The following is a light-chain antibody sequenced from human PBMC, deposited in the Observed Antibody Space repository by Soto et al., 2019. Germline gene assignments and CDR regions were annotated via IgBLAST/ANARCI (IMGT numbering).Light chain of an antibody. CDR1: QSVSSSY. Sequence: EIVLTQSPGTLSLSPGERATLSCRASQSVSSSYLAWYQQKPGQAPRLLIYGASSRATGIPDRFSGSGSGTDFTLTISRLEPEDFAVYYCQQYDSAPPLTCVGGTKVDSK. J-gene: IGKJ4*01. CDR2: GAS. CDR3: QQYDSAPPLT. V-gene: IGKV3-20*01.